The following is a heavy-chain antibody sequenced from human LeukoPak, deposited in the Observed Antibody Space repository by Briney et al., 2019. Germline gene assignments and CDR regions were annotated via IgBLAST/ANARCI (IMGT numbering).Heavy chain of an antibody. V-gene: IGHV3-30*18. J-gene: IGHJ5*02. CDR2: ISYEGGTQ. CDR1: GLIFSNYW. CDR3: AKEGTPQVSTWYDL. D-gene: IGHD3-10*01. Sequence: GSLRLSCAASGLIFSNYWMHWVRQAPGKGLEWVAVISYEGGTQHYADSVKGRFIISRDNPRNTLYLQMNILRTEDTAVYYCAKEGTPQVSTWYDLWGQGTQVIVSS.